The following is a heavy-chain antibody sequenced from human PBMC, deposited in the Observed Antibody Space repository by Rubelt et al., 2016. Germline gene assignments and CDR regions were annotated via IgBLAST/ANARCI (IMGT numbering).Heavy chain of an antibody. CDR2: IYSGGST. D-gene: IGHD3-3*02. J-gene: IGHJ6*02. V-gene: IGHV3-53*04. CDR1: GFTVSSNY. Sequence: AASGFTVSSNYMSWVRQAPGKGLEWVSVIYSGGSTYYADSVKGRFTISRKNSKNTRVLQRNSRRGEETAGYYWARDLANYGMDVWGQGTTVTVSS. CDR3: ARDLANYGMDV.